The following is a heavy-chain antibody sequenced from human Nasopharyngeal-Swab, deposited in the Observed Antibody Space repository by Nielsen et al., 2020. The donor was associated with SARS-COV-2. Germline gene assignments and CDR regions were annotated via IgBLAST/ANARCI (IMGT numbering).Heavy chain of an antibody. V-gene: IGHV3-30*03. CDR3: ARDSGPNLDY. D-gene: IGHD1-14*01. CDR1: GFTFSSHA. J-gene: IGHJ4*02. Sequence: GESLKISCVASGFTFSSHAMSWVRQAPGKGLEWVAVISYDGSNKYYADSVKGRFTISRDNSKNTLYLQMNSLRGEDTAVYYCARDSGPNLDYWGQGTVVTVSS. CDR2: ISYDGSNK.